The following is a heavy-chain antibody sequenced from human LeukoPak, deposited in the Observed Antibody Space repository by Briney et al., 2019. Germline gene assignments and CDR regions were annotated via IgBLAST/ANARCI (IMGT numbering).Heavy chain of an antibody. J-gene: IGHJ4*02. CDR2: ISSSSGYI. V-gene: IGHV3-21*01. CDR1: GFTFSTYS. Sequence: PGGSLRLSCAASGFTFSTYSMNWVCQAPGKGLEWVSSISSSSGYIHYADSVKGRFTISRDNAKNSLYLQMNSLRDTDTAVYYCARGKVGYSYFDYWGQGTLVTVSS. D-gene: IGHD5-18*01. CDR3: ARGKVGYSYFDY.